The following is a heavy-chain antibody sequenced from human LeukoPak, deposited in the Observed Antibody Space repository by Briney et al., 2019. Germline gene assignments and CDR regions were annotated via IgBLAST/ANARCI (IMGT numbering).Heavy chain of an antibody. CDR3: ARAGGGVGYYQQDY. D-gene: IGHD3-3*01. Sequence: SETLSLTCTVSGGSISSSSYYWGWIRQPPGKGLEWIGSIYYSGSTYYNPSLKSRVTISVDTSKNQFSLKLSSVTAADTAVYYCARAGGGVGYYQQDYWGQGTLVTVSS. CDR1: GGSISSSSYY. CDR2: IYYSGST. J-gene: IGHJ4*02. V-gene: IGHV4-39*01.